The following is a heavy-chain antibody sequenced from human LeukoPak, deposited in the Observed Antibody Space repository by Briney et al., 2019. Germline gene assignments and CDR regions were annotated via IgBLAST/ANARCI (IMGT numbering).Heavy chain of an antibody. J-gene: IGHJ6*03. V-gene: IGHV3-23*01. CDR3: ARDPYSGSYGNYYYYFMDV. CDR1: GFTFSSYA. CDR2: ISGSGGST. Sequence: GGSLRLSCAASGFTFSSYAMSWVRQAPGKGLEWVSAISGSGGSTYYADSVKGRFTISSDNSKNTLYLQMNSLRAEDTAVYYCARDPYSGSYGNYYYYFMDVWGKGTTVTISS. D-gene: IGHD1-26*01.